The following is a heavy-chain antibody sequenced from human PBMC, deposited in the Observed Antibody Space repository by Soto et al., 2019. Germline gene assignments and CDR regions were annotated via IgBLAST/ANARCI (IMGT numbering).Heavy chain of an antibody. CDR2: ISGSGGST. D-gene: IGHD5-12*01. Sequence: GGSLRLSCAASGFTFSSYAMSWVRQAPGKGLEWVSAISGSGGSTYYADSVKGRFTISRDNSKNTLYLQMNSLRAEDTAVYYCAKAFVEMATIYYYYYGMDVWGQGTTVTVS. J-gene: IGHJ6*02. CDR3: AKAFVEMATIYYYYYGMDV. CDR1: GFTFSSYA. V-gene: IGHV3-23*01.